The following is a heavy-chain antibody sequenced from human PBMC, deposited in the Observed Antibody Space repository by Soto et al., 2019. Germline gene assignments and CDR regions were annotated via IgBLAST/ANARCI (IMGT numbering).Heavy chain of an antibody. CDR3: AKAIPVGYCSSTSCYASRDYYYYGMDV. CDR2: ISYDGSNK. V-gene: IGHV3-30*18. CDR1: GFTFSSYG. D-gene: IGHD2-2*01. J-gene: IGHJ6*02. Sequence: PGESLKISCAASGFTFSSYGMHWVRQAPGKGLEWVAVISYDGSNKYYADSVKGRFTISRDNSKNTLYLQMNSLGAEDTAVYYCAKAIPVGYCSSTSCYASRDYYYYGMDVWGQGTTVTVSS.